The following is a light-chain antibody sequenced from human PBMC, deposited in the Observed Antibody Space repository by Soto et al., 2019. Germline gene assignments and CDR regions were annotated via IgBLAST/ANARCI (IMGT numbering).Light chain of an antibody. CDR2: DAS. J-gene: IGKJ1*01. Sequence: EIVLTQSPTTVSLSPGERATLSCRASQSVDAYLAWYQQRPGQAPRLLIFDASNRATGIPTRFSGSGFGTDFTLTISSLEPEDFAIYYCQQRSNLAPTFGQGTKVEIK. CDR3: QQRSNLAPT. CDR1: QSVDAY. V-gene: IGKV3-11*01.